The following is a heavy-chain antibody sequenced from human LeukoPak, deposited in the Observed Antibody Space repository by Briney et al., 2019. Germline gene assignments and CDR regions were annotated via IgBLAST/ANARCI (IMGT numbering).Heavy chain of an antibody. CDR1: GFTSNNYD. V-gene: IGHV3-23*01. CDR2: ISGSGGGT. D-gene: IGHD1-1*01. CDR3: AREGSVHLFDY. Sequence: PGGSLTLSCTASGFTSNNYDMNWVRQAPGKGLEWVSGISGSGGGTYYADSVKGRFTISRDNSRNTLYLQMNSLRADDTAIYYCAREGSVHLFDYWGQGTLVTVSS. J-gene: IGHJ4*02.